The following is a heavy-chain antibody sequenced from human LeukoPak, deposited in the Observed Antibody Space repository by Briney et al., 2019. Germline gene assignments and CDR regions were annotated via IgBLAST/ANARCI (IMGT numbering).Heavy chain of an antibody. CDR1: GYTFTSYG. Sequence: ASVKVSCKASGYTFTSYGISWVRRAPGQGLEWMGWISAYNGNTNYAQKLQGRVTMTTDTSTSTAYMELGSLRSDDTAVYYCARDDPQYVVVDYWGQGTLVTVSS. V-gene: IGHV1-18*01. D-gene: IGHD2-15*01. CDR2: ISAYNGNT. J-gene: IGHJ4*02. CDR3: ARDDPQYVVVDY.